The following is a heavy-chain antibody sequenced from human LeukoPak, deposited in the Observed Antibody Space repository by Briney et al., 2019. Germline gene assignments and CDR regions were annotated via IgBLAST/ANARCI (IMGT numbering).Heavy chain of an antibody. D-gene: IGHD1-26*01. Sequence: ASVKVSCKASGYTFTSYDINWVRQATGQGLEWMGWMNPNSGNTGYAQKFQGRVTMTRNTSISTAYMELSSLRSEDTAVYYCARVGGVIVGARYYFDYWGQGTLVTVSS. J-gene: IGHJ4*02. CDR2: MNPNSGNT. CDR3: ARVGGVIVGARYYFDY. V-gene: IGHV1-8*01. CDR1: GYTFTSYD.